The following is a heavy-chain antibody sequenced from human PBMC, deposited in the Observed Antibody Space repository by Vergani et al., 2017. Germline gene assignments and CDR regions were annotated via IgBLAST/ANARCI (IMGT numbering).Heavy chain of an antibody. CDR1: GYTFTSYG. V-gene: IGHV1-18*01. CDR3: AREDSTAVAGTGGDDY. Sequence: QVQLVQSGAEVKKPGASVKVSCKASGYTFTSYGISWVRQAPGQGLEWMGWISAYNGNTNYAQKLQGRVTMTTDTSTSTAYMELRSLRADDTAVYYCAREDSTAVAGTGGDDYWGQGTLVTVSS. CDR2: ISAYNGNT. D-gene: IGHD6-19*01. J-gene: IGHJ4*02.